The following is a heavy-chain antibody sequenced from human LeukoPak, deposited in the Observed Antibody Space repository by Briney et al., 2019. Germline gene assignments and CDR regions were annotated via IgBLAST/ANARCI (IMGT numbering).Heavy chain of an antibody. CDR1: GFTFSDYW. CDR2: INKDGSKK. Sequence: PGGSLRLSCAASGFTFSDYWMNWVRQAPGQGLEWLANINKDGSKKDYVDSVKGRFTISRDNAKNSLSLQMDSLRVEDTAVYHCVRDAPGREGPHYWSQGILVTVSS. D-gene: IGHD1-26*01. CDR3: VRDAPGREGPHY. V-gene: IGHV3-7*01. J-gene: IGHJ4*02.